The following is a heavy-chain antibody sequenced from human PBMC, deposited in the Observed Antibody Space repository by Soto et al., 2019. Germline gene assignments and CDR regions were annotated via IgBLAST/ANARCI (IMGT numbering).Heavy chain of an antibody. CDR1: GYSFTDYW. J-gene: IGHJ4*01. V-gene: IGHV5-51*01. CDR2: IYPGDSDA. D-gene: IGHD3-9*01. CDR3: ARPADYHILPGYFYYFDY. Sequence: PGESLKISCKSSGYSFTDYWIGGVRQMPGKGLEWMGIIYPGDSDARYSPSFQGQVTISVDTSINTAFLRWNSLTASDTAMYYCARPADYHILPGYFYYFDYWGQGSLVTVSS.